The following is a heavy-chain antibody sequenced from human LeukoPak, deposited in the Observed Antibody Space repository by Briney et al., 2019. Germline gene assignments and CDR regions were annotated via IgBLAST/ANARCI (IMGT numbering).Heavy chain of an antibody. CDR3: ARDRHQYDTSGYYYHYYCYGMDV. Sequence: PGGSLRLSCAASGFSFINYAMHWVRQVPGKGLEWVAVISYDGRNQYYADSLKGRFTISRDNSKNTLYLQMNSLRGEDTAVYFCARDRHQYDTSGYYYHYYCYGMDVWGQGTTVTVSS. V-gene: IGHV3-30*04. J-gene: IGHJ6*02. CDR2: ISYDGRNQ. CDR1: GFSFINYA. D-gene: IGHD3-22*01.